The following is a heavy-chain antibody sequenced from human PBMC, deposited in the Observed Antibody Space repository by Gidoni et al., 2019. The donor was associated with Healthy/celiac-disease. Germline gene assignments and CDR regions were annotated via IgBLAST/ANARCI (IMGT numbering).Heavy chain of an antibody. J-gene: IGHJ6*02. Sequence: QVQLQESGPGLVKPSETLSLTCTVSGGSISSYYGSWIRQPPGKGLEWLGYIYYSGSTNYNPSLKSRVSISVDTSKNQFSLKLSSVTAADTAVYYCARHPYYDSRYGMDVWGQGTTVTVSS. V-gene: IGHV4-59*08. CDR1: GGSISSYY. D-gene: IGHD3-3*01. CDR2: IYYSGST. CDR3: ARHPYYDSRYGMDV.